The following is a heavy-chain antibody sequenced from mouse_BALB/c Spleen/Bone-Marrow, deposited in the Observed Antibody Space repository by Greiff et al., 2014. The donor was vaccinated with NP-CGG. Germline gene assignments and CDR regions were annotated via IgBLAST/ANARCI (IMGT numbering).Heavy chain of an antibody. V-gene: IGHV14-3*02. J-gene: IGHJ3*01. CDR2: IAPANGNT. CDR1: GFHITDTH. D-gene: IGHD1-1*01. CDR3: ARDYAKTAGFAS. Sequence: EVKVEESGAELVKPRASVKLSCTPSGFHITDTHLHWVRQRPEQCLAWIGRIAPANGNTKYDPNFQGKATITADTSSNTASLQLSXXXXEDTAVEYCARDYAKTAGFASWGQGTLVTVP.